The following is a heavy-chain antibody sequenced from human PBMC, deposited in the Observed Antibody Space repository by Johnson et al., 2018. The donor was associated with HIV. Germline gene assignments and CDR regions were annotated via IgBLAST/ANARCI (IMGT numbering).Heavy chain of an antibody. Sequence: QVQLVESGGGVVRPGGSLRLSCAGSGFTFDDYGMSWVRQAPGKGLEWVAVISYDGNNTYYADSVKGRFTISRDNSKNTLYLQMNSLRAEDTAVYYCAKPMGGDDAFEMWGRGTMVTVSS. CDR3: AKPMGGDDAFEM. D-gene: IGHD3-16*01. CDR1: GFTFDDYG. CDR2: ISYDGNNT. V-gene: IGHV3-30*18. J-gene: IGHJ3*02.